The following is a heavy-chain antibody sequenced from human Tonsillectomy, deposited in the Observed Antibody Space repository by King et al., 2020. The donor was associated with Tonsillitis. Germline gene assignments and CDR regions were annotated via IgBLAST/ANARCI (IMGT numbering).Heavy chain of an antibody. CDR2: INQNKGEK. Sequence: VQLVESGGDLVQPGGSLRLSCAVSGLTFSSYCISWVRQTPGKGLECVATINQNKGEKYYVDSVQGRFTISRDHAKNSLYLQMNSLRAYDTAVYYCARDFTFGGKYWCPGTLVTVAS. V-gene: IGHV3-7*03. J-gene: IGHJ4*02. D-gene: IGHD4-23*01. CDR1: GLTFSSYC. CDR3: ARDFTFGGKY.